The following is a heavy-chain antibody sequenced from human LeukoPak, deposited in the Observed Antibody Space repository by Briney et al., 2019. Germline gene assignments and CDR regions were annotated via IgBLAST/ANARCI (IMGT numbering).Heavy chain of an antibody. D-gene: IGHD6-19*01. V-gene: IGHV5-51*01. CDR2: IYPGDSDT. CDR1: GYSFTSYW. CDR3: ARHVTAVAGTVNWFDP. J-gene: IGHJ5*02. Sequence: GESLKISCKGSGYSFTSYWIGWVRQMPGKGLEWMGIIYPGDSDTRYSPSFQGQVTISADKSISTAYLQWSSLKASDTAMYYCARHVTAVAGTVNWFDPWGQGTLVTVSS.